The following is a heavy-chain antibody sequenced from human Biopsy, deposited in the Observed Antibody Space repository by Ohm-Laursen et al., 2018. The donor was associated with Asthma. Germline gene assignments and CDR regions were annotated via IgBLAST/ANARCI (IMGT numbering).Heavy chain of an antibody. CDR1: GDSFSNYA. J-gene: IGHJ6*02. D-gene: IGHD4-17*01. CDR2: LIPVLGTP. V-gene: IGHV1-69*13. Sequence: VKISCKASGDSFSNYAISWVRQAPGQGLEWMGGLIPVLGTPDHAQMFEGRVTITADESTSTAYMELSSLRSEDSAVYYCAREVSTVDYGYYYFAMDVWGQGTTVTVSS. CDR3: AREVSTVDYGYYYFAMDV.